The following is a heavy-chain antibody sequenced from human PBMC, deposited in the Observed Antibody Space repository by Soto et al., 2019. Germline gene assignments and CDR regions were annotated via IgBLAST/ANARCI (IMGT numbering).Heavy chain of an antibody. D-gene: IGHD2-21*01. J-gene: IGHJ4*02. Sequence: PSETLSLTCTVSGVSITSSSFLWGWIRQPPGKGLEWIATMFYIENTYYNPSLKTRVAISADTSKNQFSLKLSSVTAADTARYYCARVPRIFRYFDYWGQGTLLPVSS. CDR2: MFYIENT. CDR1: GVSITSSSFL. V-gene: IGHV4-39*01. CDR3: ARVPRIFRYFDY.